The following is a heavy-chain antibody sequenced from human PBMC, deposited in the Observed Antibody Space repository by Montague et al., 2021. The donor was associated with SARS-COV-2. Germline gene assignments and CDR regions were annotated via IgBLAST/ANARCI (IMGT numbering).Heavy chain of an antibody. CDR3: ARAEMYYDFWSGYPWTFYYFDY. J-gene: IGHJ4*02. CDR2: ISSSGSTI. Sequence: SLRLSCAASGFTFSSYEMNWVRQAPGEGLEWVSYISSSGSTIYYADSVKGRFTISRDNAKNSLYLQMNSLRAEDTAVYYCARAEMYYDFWSGYPWTFYYFDYWGQGTLVTVSS. D-gene: IGHD3-3*01. CDR1: GFTFSSYE. V-gene: IGHV3-48*03.